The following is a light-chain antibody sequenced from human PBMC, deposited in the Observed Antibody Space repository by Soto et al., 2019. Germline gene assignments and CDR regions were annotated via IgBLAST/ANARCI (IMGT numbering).Light chain of an antibody. CDR3: QQYNMWPPGT. CDR2: GAS. CDR1: QSVSSN. Sequence: DIVMTQSPAPLSVSPGERATLSCRASQSVSSNLAWYQQKPGQAPRLLIYGASTRATGIPARFSGSGSETEFTLTISSLQSEDFAVYYCQQYNMWPPGTFGQGTKVEIK. J-gene: IGKJ1*01. V-gene: IGKV3-15*01.